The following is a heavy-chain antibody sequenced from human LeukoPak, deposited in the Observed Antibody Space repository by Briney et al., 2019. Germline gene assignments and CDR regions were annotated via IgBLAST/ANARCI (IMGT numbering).Heavy chain of an antibody. Sequence: ASVXXXCXASGYTFTAYYIHWVRQXPGQXXEWMGWINSNSGGTKYAQKFQGRVTMTRDTSISTAYMELSRLRSDDTAVYYCARRKLGIGDYWGQGTLITVSS. J-gene: IGHJ4*02. CDR3: ARRKLGIGDY. CDR1: GYTFTAYY. V-gene: IGHV1-2*02. CDR2: INSNSGGT. D-gene: IGHD7-27*01.